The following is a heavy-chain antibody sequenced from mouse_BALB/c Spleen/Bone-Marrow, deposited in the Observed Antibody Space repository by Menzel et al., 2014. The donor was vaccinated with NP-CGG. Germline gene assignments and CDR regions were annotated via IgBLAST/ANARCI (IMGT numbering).Heavy chain of an antibody. J-gene: IGHJ4*01. Sequence: VQLQQSGAELVRPGSSVKISCKASGYAFSSYWMNWVKQRPGQGLEWIGQIYPGDGDTNYNGKFKGKATLTADKSSSTAYMQLSSLTSKESAVYFCARGDGNSPFYAMDYWGQGTSVTVSS. CDR3: ARGDGNSPFYAMDY. CDR1: GYAFSSYW. V-gene: IGHV1-80*01. CDR2: IYPGDGDT. D-gene: IGHD2-1*01.